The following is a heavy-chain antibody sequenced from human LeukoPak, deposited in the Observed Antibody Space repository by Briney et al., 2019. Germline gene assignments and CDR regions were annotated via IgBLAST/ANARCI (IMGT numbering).Heavy chain of an antibody. CDR3: VCELAVPGPGYFDL. J-gene: IGHJ2*01. CDR1: GFTFSSYA. CDR2: ISSYGGGP. V-gene: IGHV3-64D*06. D-gene: IGHD6-19*01. Sequence: TGGSLRLSCSASGFTFSSYAMHWVRQAPGKGLEYVSAISSYGGGPYYADSVKGRFTISRDNSKNTLYLQMSKLSAEGTDDHYCVCELAVPGPGYFDLWGRGTLVTVSS.